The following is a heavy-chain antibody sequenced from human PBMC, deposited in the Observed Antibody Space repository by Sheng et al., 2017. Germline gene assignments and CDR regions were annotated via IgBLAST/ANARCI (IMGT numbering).Heavy chain of an antibody. CDR3: ARHGNMLIGSKWFDP. J-gene: IGHJ5*02. CDR2: LHHSGST. Sequence: QLQLQESGPGLVKPSETLSLTCSVSGGSISSSDHYWGWIRQPAGKGLEWIGSLHHSGSTYYNPXFKGRVTVSVDASENQFSLRLNSVTAADTAVYYCARHGNMLIGSKWFDPGAREPWSPSP. D-gene: IGHD3-9*01. V-gene: IGHV4-39*01. CDR1: GGSISSSDHY.